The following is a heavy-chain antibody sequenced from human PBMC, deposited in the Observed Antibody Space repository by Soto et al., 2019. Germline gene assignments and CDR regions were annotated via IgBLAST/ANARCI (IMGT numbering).Heavy chain of an antibody. CDR1: GFTFSSYA. CDR3: ARVHAGAEYFQH. J-gene: IGHJ1*01. Sequence: QVQLVESGGGVVQPGRSLRLSCAASGFTFSSYAMHWVRQAPGKGLEWVAVISSDGSNKYYADSVKGRFTIYRDNSKNTLYLQMNILRAEDTAVYYCARVHAGAEYFQHWGQGTLVTVSS. CDR2: ISSDGSNK. V-gene: IGHV3-30-3*01.